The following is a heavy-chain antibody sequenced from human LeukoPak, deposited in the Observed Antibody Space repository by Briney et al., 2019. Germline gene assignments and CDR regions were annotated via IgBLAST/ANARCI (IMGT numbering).Heavy chain of an antibody. V-gene: IGHV4-39*01. Sequence: SETLSLTCTVSGGSISSSSYYWGWIRQPPGKGLEWIGRIYYSGSTYYNPSLKSRVTISVDTSKNQFSLKLSSVTAADTAVYYCARCITMVRGVIFSYYYYMDVWGKGTTVTISS. J-gene: IGHJ6*03. CDR2: IYYSGST. D-gene: IGHD3-10*01. CDR1: GGSISSSSYY. CDR3: ARCITMVRGVIFSYYYYMDV.